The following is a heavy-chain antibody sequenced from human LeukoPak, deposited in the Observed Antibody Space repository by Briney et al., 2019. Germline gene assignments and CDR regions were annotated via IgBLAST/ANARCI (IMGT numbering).Heavy chain of an antibody. J-gene: IGHJ4*02. V-gene: IGHV1-2*02. CDR3: ARFTEDSYGYMLSY. D-gene: IGHD5-18*01. CDR1: GYTFTGYY. CDR2: INPNSGGT. Sequence: ASVKVSCKASGYTFTGYYMHWVRQAPGQGLEWMGWINPNSGGTNYAQKFQGRVTMTRDTSISTAYMELSRLRSDDTAVYYCARFTEDSYGYMLSYWGQGTLVTVSS.